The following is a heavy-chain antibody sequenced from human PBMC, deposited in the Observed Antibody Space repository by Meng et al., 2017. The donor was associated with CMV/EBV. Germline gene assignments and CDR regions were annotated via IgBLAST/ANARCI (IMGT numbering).Heavy chain of an antibody. V-gene: IGHV5-51*01. CDR2: IYPGDSDT. Sequence: GESLKISCKGSGYSFTSYWIGWVRQMPGKGLEWMGIIYPGDSDTRYSPSFQGQVTISADKSISTAYLQWGSLKASDTAMYYCARSGYCSSTSCYTAYGMDVWGQGTTVTVSS. J-gene: IGHJ6*02. D-gene: IGHD2-2*02. CDR3: ARSGYCSSTSCYTAYGMDV. CDR1: GYSFTSYW.